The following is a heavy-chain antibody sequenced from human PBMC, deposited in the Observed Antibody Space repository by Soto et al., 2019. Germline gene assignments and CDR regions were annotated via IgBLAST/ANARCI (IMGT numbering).Heavy chain of an antibody. CDR3: ARTDRDFYGLDV. J-gene: IGHJ6*02. CDR2: ISAAGDP. V-gene: IGHV3-13*05. Sequence: EVQLVESGGGLVQPGGSLRLSCEASGFTCRNYDMHWVRQGTGKGLEWVSGISAAGDPDYADSVEGRFTISRENAQNSFFLQMNSLRAGDTAVYYCARTDRDFYGLDVWGQGTTVIVSS. CDR1: GFTCRNYD.